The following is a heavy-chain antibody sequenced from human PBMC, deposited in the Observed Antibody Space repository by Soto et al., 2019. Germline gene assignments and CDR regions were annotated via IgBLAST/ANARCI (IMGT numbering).Heavy chain of an antibody. J-gene: IGHJ5*02. CDR3: ARLPYYYGSGSYYVRLTDRRNWFDP. CDR2: INHSGST. CDR1: GGSFSGYY. V-gene: IGHV4-34*01. D-gene: IGHD3-10*01. Sequence: SETLSLTCAVYGGSFSGYYWSWIRQPPGKGLEWIGEINHSGSTNYNPSLKSRVTISVDTSKNQFSLKLSSVTAADTAVYYCARLPYYYGSGSYYVRLTDRRNWFDPWGQGTLVIVSS.